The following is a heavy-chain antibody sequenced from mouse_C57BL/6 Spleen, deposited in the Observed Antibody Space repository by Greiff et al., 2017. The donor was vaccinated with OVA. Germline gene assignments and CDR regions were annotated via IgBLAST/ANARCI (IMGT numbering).Heavy chain of an antibody. CDR2: IYPGDGDT. J-gene: IGHJ2*01. CDR1: GYAFSSSW. V-gene: IGHV1-82*01. D-gene: IGHD4-1*01. Sequence: VQLQQSGPELVKPGASVKISCKASGYAFSSSWMNWVKQRPGKGLEWIGRIYPGDGDTNYNGKFKGKATLTADKSSSTAYMQLSSLTSEDSAVYFCARYLGRSLYYFDYWGQGTTRTVSS. CDR3: ARYLGRSLYYFDY.